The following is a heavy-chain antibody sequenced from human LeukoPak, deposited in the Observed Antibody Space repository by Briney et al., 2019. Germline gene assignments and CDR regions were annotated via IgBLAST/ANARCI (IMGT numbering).Heavy chain of an antibody. D-gene: IGHD3-16*02. CDR1: GYTFTSYA. Sequence: ASVKVSCTASGYTFTSYAMHWVRQAPGQRLEWMGWINAGNGNTKYSQKFQGRVTITRDTSASTAYMELSSLRSEDTAVYYCARDGYDYVWGSYRYYFDYWGQGTLVTVSS. CDR3: ARDGYDYVWGSYRYYFDY. V-gene: IGHV1-3*01. J-gene: IGHJ4*02. CDR2: INAGNGNT.